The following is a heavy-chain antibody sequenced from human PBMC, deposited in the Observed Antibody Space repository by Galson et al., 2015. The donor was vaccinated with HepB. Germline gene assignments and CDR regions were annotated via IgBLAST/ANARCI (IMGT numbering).Heavy chain of an antibody. Sequence: SVKVSCKASGGTFSSYAISWVRQAPGQGLEWMGGIIHIFGTAHYAQKFQGRVTITADESTGTAYMELSSLRSDDTAVYYCARCARPVVPPAMQYYYYYMDVWGQGTTVTVSS. J-gene: IGHJ6*03. D-gene: IGHD2-2*01. V-gene: IGHV1-69*13. CDR1: GGTFSSYA. CDR3: ARCARPVVPPAMQYYYYYMDV. CDR2: IIHIFGTA.